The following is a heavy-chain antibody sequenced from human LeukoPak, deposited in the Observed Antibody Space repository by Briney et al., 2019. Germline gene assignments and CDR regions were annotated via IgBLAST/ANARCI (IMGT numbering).Heavy chain of an antibody. Sequence: SETLSLTCTVSGGSISSGGYSWSWIRQPPGKGLEWIGYIYHSGSTYYNPSLKSRVTISVDRSKNQFSLKLSSVTAADTAVYYCARGETYYYGSGSYYNRYSPDAFDIWGQGTMVTVSS. CDR3: ARGETYYYGSGSYYNRYSPDAFDI. V-gene: IGHV4-30-2*01. J-gene: IGHJ3*02. D-gene: IGHD3-10*01. CDR1: GGSISSGGYS. CDR2: IYHSGST.